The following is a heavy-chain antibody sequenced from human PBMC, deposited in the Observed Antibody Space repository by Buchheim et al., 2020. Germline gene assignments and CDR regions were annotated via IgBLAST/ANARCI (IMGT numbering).Heavy chain of an antibody. D-gene: IGHD3-3*01. V-gene: IGHV3-30*18. CDR3: AKEYREWLLIPSDAFDI. CDR1: GFTFSSYG. Sequence: QVQLVESGGGVVQPGRSLRLSCAASGFTFSSYGMHWVRQAPGKGLEWVAVISYDGSNKYYADSVKGRFTISRDNSKNTLYLQMNSLRAEDTAVYYCAKEYREWLLIPSDAFDIWGQGT. J-gene: IGHJ3*02. CDR2: ISYDGSNK.